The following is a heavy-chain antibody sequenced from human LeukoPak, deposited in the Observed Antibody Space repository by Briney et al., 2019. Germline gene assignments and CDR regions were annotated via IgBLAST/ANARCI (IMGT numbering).Heavy chain of an antibody. V-gene: IGHV1-69*13. D-gene: IGHD1-26*01. CDR1: GGTFSTFA. J-gene: IGHJ5*02. CDR2: IIPIFGTA. Sequence: SVKVSCKASGGTFSTFAISWVRQAPGQGLEWMGGIIPIFGTANYAQKFQGRVTITPDESTSTAYMELSSLRSEDTAVYYCATIGIVGATRNWFDPWGQGTLVTVSS. CDR3: ATIGIVGATRNWFDP.